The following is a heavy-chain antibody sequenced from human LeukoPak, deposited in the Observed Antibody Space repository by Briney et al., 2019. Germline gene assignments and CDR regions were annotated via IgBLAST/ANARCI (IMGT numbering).Heavy chain of an antibody. Sequence: ASVKVSCKASGYTFTGYYMHWVRQAPGQGLEWMGWINPNSGGTNYAQKFQGRVTMTRDTSISTAYMELSRLRSDDTAVYYCARAHPPYYYDSSGYYWESGGFDYWGRGTLVTVSS. CDR3: ARAHPPYYYDSSGYYWESGGFDY. CDR2: INPNSGGT. V-gene: IGHV1-2*02. D-gene: IGHD3-22*01. J-gene: IGHJ4*02. CDR1: GYTFTGYY.